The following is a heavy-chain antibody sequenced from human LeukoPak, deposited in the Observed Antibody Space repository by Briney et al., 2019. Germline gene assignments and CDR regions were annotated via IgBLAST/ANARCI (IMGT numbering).Heavy chain of an antibody. CDR3: ARASRLWFGELHLDY. J-gene: IGHJ4*02. CDR1: GGSISSGSYY. V-gene: IGHV4-61*02. D-gene: IGHD3-10*01. Sequence: KPSETLSLTCTVSGGSISSGSYYWSWIRQPAGKGPEWIGRIYTSGRTNYNPSLKSRVTISVDTSKNQFSLKLSSVTAADTAVYYCARASRLWFGELHLDYWGQGTLVTVSS. CDR2: IYTSGRT.